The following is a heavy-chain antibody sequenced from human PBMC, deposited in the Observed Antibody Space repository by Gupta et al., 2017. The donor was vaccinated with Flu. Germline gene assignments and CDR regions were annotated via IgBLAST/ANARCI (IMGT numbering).Heavy chain of an antibody. V-gene: IGHV3-48*03. CDR3: ARVHWDK. Sequence: EVQLVESGGGSVQHGGSLILDCAIAGFSSRSCEKCGVRQAWGRGLERIAFISPRGATYYTDPVRGRFSISRDTANIALYLQISSLRDEDTSIYYCARVHWDKWGQGTPVTVSS. J-gene: IGHJ4*02. D-gene: IGHD1-26*01. CDR1: GFSSRSCE. CDR2: ISPRGAT.